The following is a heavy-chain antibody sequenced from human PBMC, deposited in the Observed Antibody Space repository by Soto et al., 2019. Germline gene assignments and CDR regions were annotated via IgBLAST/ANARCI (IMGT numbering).Heavy chain of an antibody. CDR2: ISSSSSYI. Sequence: GGSLRLSCAASGFTFSSYSMNWVRQAPGKGREWVSSISSSSSYIYYADSLKGRFTISRENAKNSLYLQMNSLRAEDTAVYYCARERIPAAGRYGMDVWGQGTTVTVSS. CDR1: GFTFSSYS. J-gene: IGHJ6*02. V-gene: IGHV3-21*01. D-gene: IGHD6-13*01. CDR3: ARERIPAAGRYGMDV.